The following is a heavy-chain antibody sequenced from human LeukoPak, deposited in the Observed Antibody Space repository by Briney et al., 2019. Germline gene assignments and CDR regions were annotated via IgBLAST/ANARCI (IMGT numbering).Heavy chain of an antibody. CDR1: GGSISSSSYY. D-gene: IGHD3-9*01. CDR3: ARGEVLRYFDWLLFHYYYYYYMDV. CDR2: GYYSGST. J-gene: IGHJ6*03. V-gene: IGHV4-39*07. Sequence: PSETLSLTCTVSGGSISSSSYYWGWIRQPPGKGLEWIGSGYYSGSTYYNPSLKSRVTISVDASKNQFSLKLSSVTAADTAVYYCARGEVLRYFDWLLFHYYYYYYMDVWGKGTTVTISS.